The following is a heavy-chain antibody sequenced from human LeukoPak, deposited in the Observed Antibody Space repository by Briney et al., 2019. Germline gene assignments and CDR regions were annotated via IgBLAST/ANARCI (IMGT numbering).Heavy chain of an antibody. J-gene: IGHJ4*02. Sequence: ASVKVSCKASGYTFTGYYMHWVRQAPGQGLEWMGWINPNSGGTNYAQKFQGRVTMTRDTSISTAYMELSRLRSDDTAVYYCARPHPYYYDSSGYLVYWGQGTLVTVSS. CDR3: ARPHPYYYDSSGYLVY. V-gene: IGHV1-2*02. CDR2: INPNSGGT. CDR1: GYTFTGYY. D-gene: IGHD3-22*01.